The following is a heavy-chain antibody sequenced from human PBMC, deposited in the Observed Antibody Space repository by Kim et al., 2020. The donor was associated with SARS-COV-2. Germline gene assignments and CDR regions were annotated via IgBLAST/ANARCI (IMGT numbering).Heavy chain of an antibody. V-gene: IGHV3-33*06. Sequence: YADYVKGRFAISSDTCKNTLYMQMNRLSSEDTAVYYCANEGEKYPDAFDIWGQGTMVTVSS. D-gene: IGHD2-2*01. J-gene: IGHJ3*02. CDR3: ANEGEKYPDAFDI.